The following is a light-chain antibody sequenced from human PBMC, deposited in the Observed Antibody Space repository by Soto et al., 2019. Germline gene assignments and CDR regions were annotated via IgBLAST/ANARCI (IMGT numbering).Light chain of an antibody. CDR2: AAS. Sequence: IRMTXSPSXFXXSXXXXXXXXCRASQGISSYLAWYQQKPGKAPKLLIYAASTLQSGVPSRFSGSGSGTDFTLTISCLQSEDFATYYCQQYYSYPRTFGQGTKVDI. CDR1: QGISSY. V-gene: IGKV1-8*01. CDR3: QQYYSYPRT. J-gene: IGKJ1*01.